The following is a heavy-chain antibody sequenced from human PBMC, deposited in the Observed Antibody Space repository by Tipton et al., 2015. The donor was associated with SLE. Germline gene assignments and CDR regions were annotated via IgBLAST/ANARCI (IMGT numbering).Heavy chain of an antibody. V-gene: IGHV4-4*02. CDR2: INHSGST. Sequence: TLSLTCAVYGGSFSSSNWWSWVRQPPGKGLEWIGEINHSGSTYYNPSLKSRVTISVDTSKNQFSLKLSSVTAADTAVYYCASTNYGFHYWGQGTLVTVSS. D-gene: IGHD4-17*01. CDR1: GGSFSSSNW. J-gene: IGHJ4*02. CDR3: ASTNYGFHY.